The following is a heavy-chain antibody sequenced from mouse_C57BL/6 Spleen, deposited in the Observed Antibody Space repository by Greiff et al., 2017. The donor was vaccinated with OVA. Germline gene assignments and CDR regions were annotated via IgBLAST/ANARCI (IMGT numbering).Heavy chain of an antibody. CDR1: GYSFTGYY. CDR2: INPSTGGT. J-gene: IGHJ3*01. D-gene: IGHD1-1*01. Sequence: EVQLQQSGPELVKPGASVKISCKASGYSFTGYYMNWVKQSPEKSLEWIGEINPSTGGTTYNQKFKAKATLTVDKSSSTAYMQLKSLTSEDSAVYYCARSTTSSEAWFAYWGQGTLVTVSA. V-gene: IGHV1-42*01. CDR3: ARSTTSSEAWFAY.